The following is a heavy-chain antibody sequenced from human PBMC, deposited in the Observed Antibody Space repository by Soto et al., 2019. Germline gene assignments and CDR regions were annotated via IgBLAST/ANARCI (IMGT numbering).Heavy chain of an antibody. D-gene: IGHD4-17*01. CDR1: GDSVSSNSAA. V-gene: IGHV6-1*01. CDR3: ARLSGMTTVTYFDY. Sequence: QVQLQQSGPGLVKPSQTLSLTCAISGDSVSSNSAAWNWIRQSPSRGLEWLGRTYYRSKWYNEYAVSVKSRITINSDTSKDQFSLQLNSVTPEDTAVYFCARLSGMTTVTYFDYWGQGTLVTVSS. J-gene: IGHJ4*02. CDR2: TYYRSKWYN.